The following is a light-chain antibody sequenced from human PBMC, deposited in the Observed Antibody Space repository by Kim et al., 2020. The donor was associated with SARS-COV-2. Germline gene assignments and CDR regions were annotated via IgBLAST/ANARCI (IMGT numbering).Light chain of an antibody. CDR1: QSVSSN. Sequence: SVSPGERATLSCRASQSVSSNLAWYQQKPGQAPRLLIYGASTRATGTPSRFSGSGSGTEFTLTISSLQSEDFAVYSCQQYNNWPYTFGQGTKLEIK. CDR3: QQYNNWPYT. V-gene: IGKV3-15*01. J-gene: IGKJ2*01. CDR2: GAS.